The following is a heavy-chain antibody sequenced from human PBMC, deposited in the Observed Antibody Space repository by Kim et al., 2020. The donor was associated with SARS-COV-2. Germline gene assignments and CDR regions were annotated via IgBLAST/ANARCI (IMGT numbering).Heavy chain of an antibody. Sequence: TYYNPSLKSRVTISVDTSKNQFSLKLSSVTAADTAVYYCARLAIAARPPYWGQGTLVTVSS. J-gene: IGHJ4*02. CDR2: T. CDR3: ARLAIAARPPY. D-gene: IGHD6-6*01. V-gene: IGHV4-39*01.